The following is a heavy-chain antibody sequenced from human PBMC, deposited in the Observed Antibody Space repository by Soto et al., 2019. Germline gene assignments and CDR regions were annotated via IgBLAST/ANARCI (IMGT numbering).Heavy chain of an antibody. V-gene: IGHV3-74*01. CDR1: GFPFSSYW. D-gene: IGHD3-9*01. J-gene: IGHJ4*02. Sequence: EVQLVESGGDSVQPGGSLRLSCAASGFPFSSYWMHWVRHTPGKGLEWVSRISGDGTTIYYADSVTGRVTVSRDNAKNTLSLQMRGLGAEDTAVYYCAREYYGLLTGYYNDHWGQGTLVSVSS. CDR2: ISGDGTTI. CDR3: AREYYGLLTGYYNDH.